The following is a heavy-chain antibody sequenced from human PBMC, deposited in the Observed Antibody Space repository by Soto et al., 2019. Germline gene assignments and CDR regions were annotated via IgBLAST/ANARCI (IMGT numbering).Heavy chain of an antibody. D-gene: IGHD4-4*01. CDR3: ARVDYSVNWFDP. CDR2: INAGNGNT. V-gene: IGHV1-3*01. CDR1: GYTFTSYA. Sequence: QVQLVQSGAEVKKPGASVKVSCKASGYTFTSYAMHWVRQAPGQRLEWMGWINAGNGNTKYSQKFQGRVTITWDTSASTAYMELSSLRSEDTAVYYCARVDYSVNWFDPWGQGTLVTVSS. J-gene: IGHJ5*02.